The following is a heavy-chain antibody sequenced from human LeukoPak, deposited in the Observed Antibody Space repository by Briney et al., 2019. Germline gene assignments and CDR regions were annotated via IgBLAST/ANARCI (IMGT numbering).Heavy chain of an antibody. CDR2: ISGGTT. CDR3: AKSVFHSGNY. Sequence: AGGSLRLSCAASGFTISTYGMSWVRQAPGKGLEWVSSISGGTTYYTDSVKGRFTISRDNSKNTVSLQMSSLRAGDTAVYYCAKSVFHSGNYWGQGTLVTVSS. J-gene: IGHJ4*02. CDR1: GFTISTYG. V-gene: IGHV3-23*01. D-gene: IGHD3-10*01.